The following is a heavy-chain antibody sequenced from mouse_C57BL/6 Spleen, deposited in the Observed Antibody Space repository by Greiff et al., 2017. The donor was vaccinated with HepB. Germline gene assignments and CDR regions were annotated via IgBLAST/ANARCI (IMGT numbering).Heavy chain of an antibody. CDR1: GYTFTGYW. D-gene: IGHD1-1*01. Sequence: QVQLQQSGAELLKPGASVKLSCKATGYTFTGYWIEWVKQRPGHGLEWIGEILPGSGSTNYNEKFKGKATFTADTSSNTAYMQLISLTTEDSAIYYCASSMAITTVAYAMDYWGQGTSVTVSS. V-gene: IGHV1-9*01. CDR3: ASSMAITTVAYAMDY. J-gene: IGHJ4*01. CDR2: ILPGSGST.